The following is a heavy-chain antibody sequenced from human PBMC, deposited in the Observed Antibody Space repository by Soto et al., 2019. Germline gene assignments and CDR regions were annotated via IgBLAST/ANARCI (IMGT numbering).Heavy chain of an antibody. D-gene: IGHD3-10*01. Sequence: EVQLVESGGGLVQPGGSLRLSCAASGFTLSDHYMDWVRQAPGRGLEWVARTRNKANGSSTEYAAAVKGRFIVSSDDSLNSLYLQMNSLKTEDTAVYYCVRSSHYGSGSWNFDFWGQGTLVTDSS. J-gene: IGHJ4*02. V-gene: IGHV3-72*01. CDR2: TRNKANGSST. CDR3: VRSSHYGSGSWNFDF. CDR1: GFTLSDHY.